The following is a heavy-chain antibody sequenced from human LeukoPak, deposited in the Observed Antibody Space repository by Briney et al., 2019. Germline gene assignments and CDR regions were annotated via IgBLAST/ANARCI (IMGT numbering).Heavy chain of an antibody. CDR1: GFTFNKYG. V-gene: IGHV3-30*18. D-gene: IGHD3-22*01. CDR2: RSDDGSAQ. Sequence: GGSLRLSCIASGFTFNKYGMHWVRQAPGKGLEWVAVRSDDGSAQHYADSVRGRFTISRDNSKNTLSLQMNSLRPEDTAMYFCAKDRDPYSSGTWDSWGQGTWSSSPQ. CDR3: AKDRDPYSSGTWDS. J-gene: IGHJ1*01.